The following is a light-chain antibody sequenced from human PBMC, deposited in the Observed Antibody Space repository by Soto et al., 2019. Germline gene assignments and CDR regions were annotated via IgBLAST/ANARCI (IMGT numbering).Light chain of an antibody. CDR2: GAS. Sequence: EIVLTQSPGTLSLSPGERATLSCRASQSVYNNLAWYQQRPGQAPRLLIHGASTRATGVPAKVSGSGSGTEFTLTIRTLQPDDFATYYCKQYNSYPWTFGQGTKVDI. V-gene: IGKV3-15*01. J-gene: IGKJ1*01. CDR3: KQYNSYPWT. CDR1: QSVYNN.